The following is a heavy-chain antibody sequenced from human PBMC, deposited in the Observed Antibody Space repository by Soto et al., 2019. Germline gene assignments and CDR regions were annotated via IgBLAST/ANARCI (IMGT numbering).Heavy chain of an antibody. CDR2: ISVGGRPI. CDR1: GFTFSTFS. CDR3: ARDLGWAFDS. D-gene: IGHD6-19*01. Sequence: EVQLVESGGGSVQPGGSLRLSCAASGFTFSTFSMNWVRQAPGRGLDWISYISVGGRPISYADSVKGRFTISRDKAKTSLYLQIDSLTDEDTAVYDCARDLGWAFDSWGQGTLVTVSS. V-gene: IGHV3-48*02. J-gene: IGHJ4*02.